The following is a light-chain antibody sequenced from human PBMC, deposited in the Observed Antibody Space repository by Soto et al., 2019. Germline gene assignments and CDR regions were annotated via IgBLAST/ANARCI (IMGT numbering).Light chain of an antibody. Sequence: QSVLTQPASVSGSPGQWITISCTGTSSDVGSYNLVSWYQQHPGKAPKLMIYEGSKRPSGVSNRFSGSKSGNTTSLTISGLQAEDEADYYCCSYAGSSTPYVFGTGTNVTVL. J-gene: IGLJ1*01. CDR2: EGS. V-gene: IGLV2-23*01. CDR1: SSDVGSYNL. CDR3: CSYAGSSTPYV.